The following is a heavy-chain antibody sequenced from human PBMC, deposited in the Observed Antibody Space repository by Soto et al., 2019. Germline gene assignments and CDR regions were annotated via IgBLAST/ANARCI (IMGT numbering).Heavy chain of an antibody. J-gene: IGHJ5*02. V-gene: IGHV3-23*01. CDR2: ISRSGGSR. CDR3: AKDPPSPWTANWVDP. Sequence: PGGSLRLSCAAAGFNFNTFAMSWIRQAPGKGLEWVSHISRSGGSRDYADSVRGRFFISSDNSKNVLFLQMNSLRVDDTATYYCAKDPPSPWTANWVDPWGKGTLVTV. D-gene: IGHD1-1*01. CDR1: GFNFNTFA.